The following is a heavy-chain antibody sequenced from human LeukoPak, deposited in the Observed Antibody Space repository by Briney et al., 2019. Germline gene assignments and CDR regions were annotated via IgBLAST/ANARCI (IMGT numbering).Heavy chain of an antibody. D-gene: IGHD3-22*01. J-gene: IGHJ3*02. V-gene: IGHV3-30-3*01. Sequence: GGSLRLSCAASGFTSSSYAMHWARQAPGKGLEWVAVISYDGSNKYYADSVKGRFTISRDNSKNTLYLQMNSLRAEDTAVCYCARGLNYYDSSGYYTGAFDIWGQGTMVTVSS. CDR1: GFTSSSYA. CDR3: ARGLNYYDSSGYYTGAFDI. CDR2: ISYDGSNK.